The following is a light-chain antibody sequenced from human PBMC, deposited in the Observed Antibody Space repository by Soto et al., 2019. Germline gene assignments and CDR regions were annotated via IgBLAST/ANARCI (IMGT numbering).Light chain of an antibody. CDR1: QSISNS. CDR2: KAS. CDR3: QPYNSYWT. V-gene: IGKV1-5*03. J-gene: IGKJ1*01. Sequence: DIQMTQSPSTLSSSVGDRVTITCRATQSISNSLAWYQQKPGKAPKLLIYKASSLESGVPSRFSGRGSGTEFTLTITSLQPDDFATYYCQPYNSYWTFGQGTKVEIK.